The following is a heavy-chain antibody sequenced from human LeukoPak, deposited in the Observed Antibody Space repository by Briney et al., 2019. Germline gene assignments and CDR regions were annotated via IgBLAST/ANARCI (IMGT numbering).Heavy chain of an antibody. CDR2: ISADNGNT. V-gene: IGHV1-18*01. Sequence: DSVKVSCKASGYTSTSYAISWVRQAPGQGLEWMGWISADNGNTDYAQRFQGRVTMTTDTSTSTAYMELRSLRSDDTAVYYCARDGNYYDSSGPSYYYYMDVWGKGTTVTISS. J-gene: IGHJ6*03. CDR3: ARDGNYYDSSGPSYYYYMDV. D-gene: IGHD3-22*01. CDR1: GYTSTSYA.